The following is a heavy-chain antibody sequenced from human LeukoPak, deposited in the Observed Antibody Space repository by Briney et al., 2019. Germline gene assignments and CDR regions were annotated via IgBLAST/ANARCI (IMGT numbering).Heavy chain of an antibody. J-gene: IGHJ4*02. CDR1: GGSISSSSYY. CDR2: IYYSGST. D-gene: IGHD3-16*01. V-gene: IGHV4-39*07. CDR3: ARDFTASSDGY. Sequence: SETLSLTCTVSGGSISSSSYYWGWIRQPPGKGLEWIGSIYYSGSTYYNPSLKSRVTISVDTSKNQFSLKLSSVTAADTAVYYCARDFTASSDGYWGQGTLVTVSS.